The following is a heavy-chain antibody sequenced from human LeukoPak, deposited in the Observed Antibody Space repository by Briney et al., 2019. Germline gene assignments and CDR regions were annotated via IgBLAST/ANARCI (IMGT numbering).Heavy chain of an antibody. Sequence: GGSLRLSCAASGFTFSSYGMHWVRQAPGKGLEWVAFILYDGSNKHYADSVKGRFTISRDNSKNTLYLQMNSLRAEDTAVYYCARGGYSSNWYLLWYFDYWGQGTLVTVSS. CDR3: ARGGYSSNWYLLWYFDY. V-gene: IGHV3-30*02. CDR1: GFTFSSYG. D-gene: IGHD6-13*01. J-gene: IGHJ4*02. CDR2: ILYDGSNK.